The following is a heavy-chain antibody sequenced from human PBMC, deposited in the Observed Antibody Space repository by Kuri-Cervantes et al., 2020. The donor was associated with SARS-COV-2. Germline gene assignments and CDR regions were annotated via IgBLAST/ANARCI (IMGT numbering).Heavy chain of an antibody. V-gene: IGHV1-69*06. Sequence: SVKVSCKASGGTFSSYAISWVRQAPGQGLEWMGGIIPIFGTSNYAQKFQGRVTITADKSTSTAYMELSSLRSDDTAVYYCARRRLAVDGAEFDYWGQGTLVTVSS. CDR3: ARRRLAVDGAEFDY. D-gene: IGHD6-19*01. J-gene: IGHJ4*02. CDR2: IIPIFGTS. CDR1: GGTFSSYA.